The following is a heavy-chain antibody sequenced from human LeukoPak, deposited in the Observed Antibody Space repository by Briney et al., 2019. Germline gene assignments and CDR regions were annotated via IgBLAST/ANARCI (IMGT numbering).Heavy chain of an antibody. CDR2: ISGAAITT. J-gene: IGHJ4*02. D-gene: IGHD2-8*01. CDR1: GFTFTSYA. CDR3: ARGGQSNDGFDF. Sequence: GGSLRLSCAASGFTFTSYAMSWVRRASGKGLEWVSGISGAAITTYYADSVKGRFTISRDNSKNTLDLQMNSLRAEDTAVYYCARGGQSNDGFDFWGQGTLVTVSS. V-gene: IGHV3-23*01.